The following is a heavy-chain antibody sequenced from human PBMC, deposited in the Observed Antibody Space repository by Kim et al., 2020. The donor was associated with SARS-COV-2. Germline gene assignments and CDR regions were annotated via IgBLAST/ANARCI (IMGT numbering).Heavy chain of an antibody. Sequence: GGSLRLSCAASGFTFSNAWMSWVRQAPGKGLEWVGRIKSKTDGGTTDYAAPVKGRFTISRDDSKNTLYLQMNSLKTEDTAVYYCTTDLNYCSSTSCFFINFDYWGQGTLVTVSS. CDR2: IKSKTDGGTT. CDR3: TTDLNYCSSTSCFFINFDY. CDR1: GFTFSNAW. J-gene: IGHJ4*02. D-gene: IGHD2-2*01. V-gene: IGHV3-15*01.